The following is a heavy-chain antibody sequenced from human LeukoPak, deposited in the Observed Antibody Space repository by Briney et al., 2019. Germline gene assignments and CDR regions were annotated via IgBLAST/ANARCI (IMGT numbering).Heavy chain of an antibody. Sequence: PGGSLRLSCAASGFTFDDYAMHWVRQAPGKGLEWVSGISWNSGSIGYADSVKGRFTISRDNSKNTLYLQMNSLRAEDTAVYYCAKIGSYGYYMDVWGKGTTVTVSS. J-gene: IGHJ6*03. CDR2: ISWNSGSI. CDR3: AKIGSYGYYMDV. D-gene: IGHD5-18*01. CDR1: GFTFDDYA. V-gene: IGHV3-9*01.